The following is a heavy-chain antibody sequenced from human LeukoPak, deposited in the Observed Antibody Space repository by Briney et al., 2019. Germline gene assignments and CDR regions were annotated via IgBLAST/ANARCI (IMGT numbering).Heavy chain of an antibody. Sequence: RPGGSLRLSCAASGFTFDDYGMSWVRQAPGKGLEWVSGINWNGDSTGYADSVKGRLTIFRDNAKSSLFLQMNSLRAEDTAFYYCARGGYSYGAPHYFDYWGQGTLVTVSS. J-gene: IGHJ4*02. CDR2: INWNGDST. CDR3: ARGGYSYGAPHYFDY. D-gene: IGHD5-18*01. CDR1: GFTFDDYG. V-gene: IGHV3-20*04.